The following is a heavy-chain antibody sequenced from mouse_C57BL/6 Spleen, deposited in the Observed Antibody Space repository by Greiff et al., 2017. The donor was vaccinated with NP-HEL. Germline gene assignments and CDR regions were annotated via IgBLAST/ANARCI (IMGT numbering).Heavy chain of an antibody. Sequence: QVQLQQPGAELVRPGSSVKLSCKASGYTFTSYWMHWVKQRPIQGLEWIGNIDPSDSETHYNQKFKDKATLTVDKSSSTAYMQLSSLTSEDSAVYYCARGIYYDYSVDYWGQGTTLTVSS. CDR2: IDPSDSET. D-gene: IGHD2-4*01. CDR1: GYTFTSYW. CDR3: ARGIYYDYSVDY. V-gene: IGHV1-52*01. J-gene: IGHJ2*01.